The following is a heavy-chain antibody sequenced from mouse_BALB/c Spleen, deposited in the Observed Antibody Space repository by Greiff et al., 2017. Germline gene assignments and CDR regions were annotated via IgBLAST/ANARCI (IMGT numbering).Heavy chain of an antibody. CDR3: ARHTDGNPFAY. Sequence: EVLLLDSGGGLVQLGEPLNLPFESNDYEFPSHDFSWARKTPEKRLELVAPINSDGGSTYYPDTMERRFIISRDNTKKTLYLQMSSLRSEDTALYYCARHTDGNPFAYWGQGTLVTVSA. CDR1: DYEFPSHD. D-gene: IGHD2-1*01. CDR2: INSDGGST. J-gene: IGHJ3*01. V-gene: IGHV5-2*01.